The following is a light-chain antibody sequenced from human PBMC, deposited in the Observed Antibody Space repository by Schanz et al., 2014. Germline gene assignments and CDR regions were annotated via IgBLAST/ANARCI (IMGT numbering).Light chain of an antibody. CDR1: SSDVGSYDY. Sequence: QSVLIQPPSVSGSPGQSVTISCTGTSSDVGSYDYVSWYQQHPGTVPKPMIYNVNTQPSGVPDRFSGSKSGNTASLTISGLQAEDEGDFYCCSYAGGQNYVFGTGTKVTVL. V-gene: IGLV2-11*01. CDR3: CSYAGGQNYV. J-gene: IGLJ1*01. CDR2: NVN.